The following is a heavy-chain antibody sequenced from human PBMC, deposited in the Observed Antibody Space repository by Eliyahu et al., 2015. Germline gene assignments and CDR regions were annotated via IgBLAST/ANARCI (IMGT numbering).Heavy chain of an antibody. D-gene: IGHD1-7*01. V-gene: IGHV3-33*01. CDR1: GFTFSSYG. J-gene: IGHJ4*02. CDR2: IWYDGSNK. CDR3: ARVKAGNYYFDY. Sequence: QVQLVESGGGVVQPGRSLRXSCAASGFTFSSYGMHXARQXPGKGLEWXAVIWYDGSNKYYADSVKGRFTISRDNXKNTLYLQMNSLRAEDTAVYYCARVKAGNYYFDYWGQGTLVTVSS.